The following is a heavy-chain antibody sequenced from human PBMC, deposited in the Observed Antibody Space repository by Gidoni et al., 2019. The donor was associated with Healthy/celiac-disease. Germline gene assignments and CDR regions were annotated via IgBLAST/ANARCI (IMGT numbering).Heavy chain of an antibody. CDR3: ARRARRGYCSSTSCFYYYYYMDV. CDR2: INHSGST. D-gene: IGHD2-2*01. V-gene: IGHV4-34*01. CDR1: GGSFSGYY. J-gene: IGHJ6*03. Sequence: QVQLQQWGAGLWKPSETLSLTCAVYGGSFSGYYWSWIRQPPGKGLEWIGEINHSGSTNYTPSLKSRVTISVDTSKNQFSLKLSSVTAADTAVYYCARRARRGYCSSTSCFYYYYYMDVWGKGTTVTVSS.